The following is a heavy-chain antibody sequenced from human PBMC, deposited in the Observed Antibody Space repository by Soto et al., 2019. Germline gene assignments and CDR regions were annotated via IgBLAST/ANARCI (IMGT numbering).Heavy chain of an antibody. D-gene: IGHD3-10*01. CDR3: ARLGVMVRGSSNWFDP. Sequence: SETLSLTCTVSDDSISNYYWSWIRQPPGKGLEWIGSIYYIGSTNYNPSLKSRVTISVDASQNELSLKLTSVTAADTAVYYCARLGVMVRGSSNWFDPWGQGTLVTVSS. J-gene: IGHJ5*02. CDR2: IYYIGST. V-gene: IGHV4-59*01. CDR1: DDSISNYY.